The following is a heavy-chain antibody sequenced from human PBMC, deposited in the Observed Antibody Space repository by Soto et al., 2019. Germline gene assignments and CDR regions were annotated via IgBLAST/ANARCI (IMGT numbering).Heavy chain of an antibody. Sequence: LRLSCAASGFTFSSYAMSWVRQAPGKGLEWVSAISGSGGSTYYADSVKGRFTISRDNSKNTLYLQMNSLRAEDTAVYYCAKDGGISGYCSSTSCYRDYYYGMDVWGQGTTVTVSS. CDR1: GFTFSSYA. J-gene: IGHJ6*02. CDR2: ISGSGGST. V-gene: IGHV3-23*01. CDR3: AKDGGISGYCSSTSCYRDYYYGMDV. D-gene: IGHD2-2*02.